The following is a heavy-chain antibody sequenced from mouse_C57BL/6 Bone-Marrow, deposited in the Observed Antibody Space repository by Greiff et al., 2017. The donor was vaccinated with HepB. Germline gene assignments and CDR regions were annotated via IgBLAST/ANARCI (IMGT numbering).Heavy chain of an antibody. D-gene: IGHD3-3*01. Sequence: EVKLVESGPELVKPGASVKIPCKASGYTFTDYNMDWVKQSHGKSLEWIGDINPNNGGTIYNQKFKGKATLTVDKSSSTAYMELRSLTSEDTAVYYCARGGLAYWGQGTTLTVSS. CDR2: INPNNGGT. J-gene: IGHJ2*01. CDR1: GYTFTDYN. V-gene: IGHV1-18*01. CDR3: ARGGLAY.